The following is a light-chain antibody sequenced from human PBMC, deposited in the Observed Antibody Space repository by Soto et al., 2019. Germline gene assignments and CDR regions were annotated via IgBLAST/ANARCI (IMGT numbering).Light chain of an antibody. CDR1: QSISNR. CDR3: QQYETFSGT. J-gene: IGKJ1*01. CDR2: DAS. V-gene: IGKV1-5*01. Sequence: DIQMTQSPSTLSASVGDRVTITCRASQSISNRLAWYHQKPGKTPNLLIYDASNLGSGVPSRFSGSGSGTKFTLTIASLQPDDFATYYCQQYETFSGTFGPGTRWIS.